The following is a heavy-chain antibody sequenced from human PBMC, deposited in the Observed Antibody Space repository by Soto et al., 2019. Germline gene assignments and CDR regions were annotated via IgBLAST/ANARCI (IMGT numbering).Heavy chain of an antibody. J-gene: IGHJ4*02. Sequence: QVQLVQSGAEVKKPGSSVTVSCKASGGTFSSYTISWVRQAAGQGLEWMAGISPIFGAPNYEQKFHDRVKSTADVSTMTAYMEMNRLTTEDTAVYYCARVVVGSRLSLDYWGQGTLVTISS. D-gene: IGHD2-15*01. CDR1: GGTFSSYT. CDR2: ISPIFGAP. CDR3: ARVVVGSRLSLDY. V-gene: IGHV1-69*01.